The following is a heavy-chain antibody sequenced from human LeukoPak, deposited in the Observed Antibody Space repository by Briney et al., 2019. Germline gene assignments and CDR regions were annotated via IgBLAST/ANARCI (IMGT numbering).Heavy chain of an antibody. V-gene: IGHV1-69*05. D-gene: IGHD6-6*01. J-gene: IGHJ6*03. CDR3: ARDRPPRIAARLHYYYYYMDV. Sequence: SVKVSCKASGGTFSSYATSWVRQAPGQGLEWMGGIIPIFGTANYAQKFQGRVTITTDESTSTAYMELSSLRSEDTAVYYCARDRPPRIAARLHYYYYYMDVWGKGTTVTVSS. CDR2: IIPIFGTA. CDR1: GGTFSSYA.